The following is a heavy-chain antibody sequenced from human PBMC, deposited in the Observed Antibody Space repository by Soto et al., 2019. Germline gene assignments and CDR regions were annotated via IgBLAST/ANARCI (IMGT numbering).Heavy chain of an antibody. CDR1: GYTFTDYY. CDR3: ARSDDYYDSSSPQPAFAI. J-gene: IGHJ3*02. D-gene: IGHD3-22*01. Sequence: GASVKVSCKASGYTFTDYYMHWVRQAPGQGLEWMGWINPNSGGTNYAQKFQGWVTMTRDTSISTAYMELSRLRSDDTAVYYCARSDDYYDSSSPQPAFAIPAQRTTVPVSS. V-gene: IGHV1-2*04. CDR2: INPNSGGT.